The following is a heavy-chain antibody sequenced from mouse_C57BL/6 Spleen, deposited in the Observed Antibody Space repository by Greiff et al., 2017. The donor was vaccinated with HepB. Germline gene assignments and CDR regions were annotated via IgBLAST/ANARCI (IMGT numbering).Heavy chain of an antibody. CDR3: ARNSYGSSYRYFDV. Sequence: QVQLQQSGAELVKPGASVKISCKASGYAFSSYWMNWVKQRPGKGLEWIGQIYPGDGDTNYNGKFKGKATLNADKSSSTAYMQLSSLTSEDSAVYFCARNSYGSSYRYFDVWGTGTTVTVSS. V-gene: IGHV1-80*01. CDR1: GYAFSSYW. CDR2: IYPGDGDT. D-gene: IGHD1-1*01. J-gene: IGHJ1*03.